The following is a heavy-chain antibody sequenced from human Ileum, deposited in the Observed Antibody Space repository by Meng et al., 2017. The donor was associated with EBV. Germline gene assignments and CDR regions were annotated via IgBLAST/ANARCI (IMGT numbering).Heavy chain of an antibody. J-gene: IGHJ4*02. V-gene: IGHV4-4*02. CDR2: IYHSGIT. D-gene: IGHD1-14*01. CDR3: ARDPTGGEDHQRV. CDR1: GGSISSSNW. Sequence: QVLLHDAGPGMVKPSGTLSLTCAVSGGSISSSNWWSWVRQPPGKGLEWIGKIYHSGITIYNPSLKSRVTMSVDNSKNQFSLKLNSMTAADTAVYYCARDPTGGEDHQRVWGQGTLVTVSS.